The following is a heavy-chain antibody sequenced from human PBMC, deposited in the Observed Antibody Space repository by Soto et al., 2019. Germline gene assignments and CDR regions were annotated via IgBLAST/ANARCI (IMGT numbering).Heavy chain of an antibody. Sequence: ASVKVSCKASGYTFTSYDINWVRQATGQGLEWMGWMNPNSGNTGYAQKFQGRVTMTRNTSISTAYMELSSLRSEDTAVYYCARGWVLDLVAPNYYYDMDVWGKGTTVTSP. CDR1: GYTFTSYD. D-gene: IGHD3-3*01. V-gene: IGHV1-8*01. CDR2: MNPNSGNT. CDR3: ARGWVLDLVAPNYYYDMDV. J-gene: IGHJ6*03.